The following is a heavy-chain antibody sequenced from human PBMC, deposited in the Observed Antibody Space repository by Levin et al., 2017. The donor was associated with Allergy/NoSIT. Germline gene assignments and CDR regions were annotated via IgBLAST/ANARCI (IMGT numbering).Heavy chain of an antibody. J-gene: IGHJ6*02. CDR2: IDWDDDK. CDR3: ARIPHRGYTYGYYDGMDV. Sequence: SGPTLVKPTQTLTLTCTFSGFSLSTSGMCVSWIRQPPGKALEWLARIDWDDDKYYSTSLKTSLTISKDTSKNQVVLTMTNMDPVDTATYYCARIPHRGYTYGYYDGMDVWGQGTTVTVSS. D-gene: IGHD5-18*01. V-gene: IGHV2-70*11. CDR1: GFSLSTSGMC.